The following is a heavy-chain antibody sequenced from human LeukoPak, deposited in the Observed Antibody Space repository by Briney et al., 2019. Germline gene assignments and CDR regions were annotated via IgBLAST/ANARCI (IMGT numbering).Heavy chain of an antibody. Sequence: RGSLSPSPAPSRFNIGGYGKSVVRQAPGKGLKWVSSMSISGGSTYYADSVKGRFAISRDNSKNTLYLQMNSLRTEDTALYFCAKVQQLANIYYFDYCGQGSLVTVSS. CDR1: RFNIGGYG. D-gene: IGHD6-13*01. CDR3: AKVQQLANIYYFDY. V-gene: IGHV3-23*01. J-gene: IGHJ4*02. CDR2: MSISGGST.